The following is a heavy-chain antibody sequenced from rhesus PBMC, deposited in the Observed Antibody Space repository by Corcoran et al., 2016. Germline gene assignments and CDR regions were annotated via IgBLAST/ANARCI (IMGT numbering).Heavy chain of an antibody. CDR2: IKSKADGGTA. J-gene: IGHJ4*01. Sequence: EVQLVESGGGLVQPGGSLRLSCAASGFTFSYSWMNWVRQAPGKGLEWVARIKSKADGGTADYAASVKDRFTISRDDSKTTLYLQMNSRKTEDTAVYYCTTGAYHDHDYWGQGVLVTVSS. V-gene: IGHV3-30*01. D-gene: IGHD1-14*01. CDR3: TTGAYHDHDY. CDR1: GFTFSYSW.